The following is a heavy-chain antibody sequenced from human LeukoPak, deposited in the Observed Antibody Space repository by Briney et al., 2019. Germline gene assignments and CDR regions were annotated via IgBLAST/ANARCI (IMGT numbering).Heavy chain of an antibody. J-gene: IGHJ3*02. V-gene: IGHV5-51*01. CDR2: IYPGDSDT. D-gene: IGHD2-15*01. CDR1: GFIYTNYW. Sequence: GESLKISCKGSGFIYTNYWIGWVRQMPGQGLEWMGIIYPGDSDTRYSSSFQGQVTISVDKSISTAYLQWSSLKASDTAIYYCVRRGFCSGGNCFSHAFDIWGQGTMVTVSS. CDR3: VRRGFCSGGNCFSHAFDI.